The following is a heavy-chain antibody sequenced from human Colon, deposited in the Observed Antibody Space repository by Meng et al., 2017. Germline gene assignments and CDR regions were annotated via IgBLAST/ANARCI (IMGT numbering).Heavy chain of an antibody. CDR1: GGSISRSDW. Sequence: QVHLRESRPGLVKPSATLSLTCAVSGGSISRSDWWSWVRQPPGKGLEWIGETSHSGSTNYSPSLKSRVTISLDKSKNQLSLKLNSVTAADTAVYYCASSDYYRSDYWGQGTLVTVSS. V-gene: IGHV4-4*02. CDR3: ASSDYYRSDY. J-gene: IGHJ4*02. CDR2: TSHSGST. D-gene: IGHD3-22*01.